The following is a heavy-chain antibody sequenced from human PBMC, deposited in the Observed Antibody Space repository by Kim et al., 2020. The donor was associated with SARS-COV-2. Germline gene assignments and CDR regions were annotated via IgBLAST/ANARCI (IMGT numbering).Heavy chain of an antibody. J-gene: IGHJ6*02. Sequence: GGSLRLSCAASGFTFSSYGMHWVRQAPGKGLEWVAVISYDGSNKYYADSVKGRFTISRDNSKNTLYLQMNSLRAEDTAVYYCAKDLFSGYDDVDNYYYYYGMDVWGQGTTVTVSS. CDR2: ISYDGSNK. CDR3: AKDLFSGYDDVDNYYYYYGMDV. V-gene: IGHV3-30*18. D-gene: IGHD5-12*01. CDR1: GFTFSSYG.